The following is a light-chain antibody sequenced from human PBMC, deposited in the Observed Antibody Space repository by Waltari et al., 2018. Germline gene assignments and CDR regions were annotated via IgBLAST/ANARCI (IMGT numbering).Light chain of an antibody. J-gene: IGKJ4*01. CDR2: GVS. CDR3: QQYDSIVLT. V-gene: IGKV3-20*01. CDR1: QSVSSIA. Sequence: EIVLTQSQGPLSLSPGDTAAISCRASQSVSSIALSWYQQKAGQPPRLLIYGVSSRATGIPDRFSGSGSGTDFTLTISRLEPEDFAVYYCQQYDSIVLTFGGGTKVEI.